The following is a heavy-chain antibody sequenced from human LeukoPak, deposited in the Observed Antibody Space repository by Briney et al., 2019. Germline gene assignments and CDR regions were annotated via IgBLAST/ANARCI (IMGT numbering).Heavy chain of an antibody. CDR1: GYTFTSFD. Sequence: ASVKVSCKASGYTFTSFDINWVRQATGPGLEWMGWMNPNSGNTGYAQKFQGRVTMTRNTSISTAYMELSSLRSEDTAVYYCTRVDSRFGERYWGQGTLVTVSS. D-gene: IGHD3-10*01. CDR2: MNPNSGNT. J-gene: IGHJ4*02. CDR3: TRVDSRFGERY. V-gene: IGHV1-8*01.